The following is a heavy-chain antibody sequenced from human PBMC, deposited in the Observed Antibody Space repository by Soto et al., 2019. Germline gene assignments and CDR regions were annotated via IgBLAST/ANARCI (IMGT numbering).Heavy chain of an antibody. V-gene: IGHV1-69*01. Sequence: QVQVVQSGAEVKKPGSSVKVSCKTSGGTFSSYAISWVRQAPGQGLEWVGQVFPTIGPSNNAQKFQGRITITADESTATAYMELTSLRSEDTAVYYCVRGTGVTMVRGRFNYWGQGTLVTVSS. CDR1: GGTFSSYA. D-gene: IGHD3-10*01. J-gene: IGHJ4*02. CDR3: VRGTGVTMVRGRFNY. CDR2: VFPTIGPS.